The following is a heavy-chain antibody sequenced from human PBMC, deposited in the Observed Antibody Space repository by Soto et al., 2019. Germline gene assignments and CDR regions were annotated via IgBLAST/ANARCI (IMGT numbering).Heavy chain of an antibody. CDR1: GFTFSSYG. CDR2: IWYDGSNK. Sequence: QVQLVESGGGVVQPGRSLRLSCAASGFTFSSYGMHWVRQAPGKGLEWVAVIWYDGSNKYYADSVKGRFTISRDNSKNTLYLPMNSLRAEDTAVYYCARTGYFGPWSYFDYWGQGTLVTVSS. D-gene: IGHD3-9*01. V-gene: IGHV3-33*01. J-gene: IGHJ4*02. CDR3: ARTGYFGPWSYFDY.